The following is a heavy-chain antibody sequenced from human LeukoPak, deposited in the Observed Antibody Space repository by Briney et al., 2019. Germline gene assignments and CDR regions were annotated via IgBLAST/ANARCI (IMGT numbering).Heavy chain of an antibody. CDR3: ARDPRIVVLVAATGGWFDP. J-gene: IGHJ5*02. CDR2: ISAYNGNT. CDR1: GYTFTSYG. Sequence: ASVKVSCKASGYTFTSYGISWVRQAPGQGLEWMGWISAYNGNTNYAQKLQGRVTMTTDTSTSTAYMELRSLRSDDTAVYYCARDPRIVVLVAATGGWFDPWGQGSLVTVSS. V-gene: IGHV1-18*01. D-gene: IGHD2-15*01.